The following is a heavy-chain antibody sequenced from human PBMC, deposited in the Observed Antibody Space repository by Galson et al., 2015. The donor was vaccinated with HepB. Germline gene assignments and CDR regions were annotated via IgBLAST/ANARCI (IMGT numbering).Heavy chain of an antibody. CDR1: GGTFSSYA. Sequence: SVKVSCKASGGTFSSYAISWVRQAPGQGLEWMGGIIPIFGTANYAQKFQGRVTITADESTSTAYMELSSLRSEDTAVYYCARGWAGSPTYYYYYMDVWGKGTTVTVSS. V-gene: IGHV1-69*13. D-gene: IGHD1-26*01. CDR2: IIPIFGTA. CDR3: ARGWAGSPTYYYYYMDV. J-gene: IGHJ6*03.